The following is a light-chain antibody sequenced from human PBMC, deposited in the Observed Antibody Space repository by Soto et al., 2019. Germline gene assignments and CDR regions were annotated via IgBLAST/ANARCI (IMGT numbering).Light chain of an antibody. J-gene: IGKJ3*01. CDR3: QHCYYLPI. CDR2: DAS. V-gene: IGKV1-33*01. CDR1: HDITSF. Sequence: DIQMTQSPSSLSASVGDRVTITCQASHDITSFLNWYQHKPGRAPKLLIYDASILEAGVPTRFSGSGSGTHFTFTISSLQPEDVATYYCQHCYYLPIFGPGTTVDFK.